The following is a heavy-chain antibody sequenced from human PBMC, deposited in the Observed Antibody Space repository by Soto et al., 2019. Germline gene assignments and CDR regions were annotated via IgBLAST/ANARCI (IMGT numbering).Heavy chain of an antibody. Sequence: SQTLSLTCAISGDSVSSNSAAWNWIRQSPSRGLEWLGRTYYRSKWYNDYAVSVKSRITINPDTSKNQFSLQLNSVTPEDTAVYYCARYSLGLGTLRGVGAVDIWGQGAMVTVSS. V-gene: IGHV6-1*01. J-gene: IGHJ3*02. CDR2: TYYRSKWYN. CDR1: GDSVSSNSAA. D-gene: IGHD7-27*01. CDR3: ARYSLGLGTLRGVGAVDI.